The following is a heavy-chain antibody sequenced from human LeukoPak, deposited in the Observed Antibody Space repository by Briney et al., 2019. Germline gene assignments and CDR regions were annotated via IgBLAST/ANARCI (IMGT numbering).Heavy chain of an antibody. CDR1: GFTVSSNY. CDR2: IYSGGST. V-gene: IGHV3-53*05. D-gene: IGHD1-26*01. CDR3: AKEWELYAFDI. J-gene: IGHJ3*02. Sequence: GGSLRLSCAASGFTVSSNYMSWVRQAPGKGLEWVSVIYSGGSTYYADSVKGRFTISRDNSKNTLYLQMNSLRAEDTAVYYCAKEWELYAFDIWGQGTMVTVSS.